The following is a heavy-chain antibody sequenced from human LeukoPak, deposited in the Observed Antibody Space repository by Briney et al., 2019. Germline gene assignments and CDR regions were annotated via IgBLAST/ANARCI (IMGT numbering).Heavy chain of an antibody. J-gene: IGHJ4*02. CDR3: ARDDNWGFDY. D-gene: IGHD7-27*01. V-gene: IGHV3-21*05. CDR1: GFVFSDFS. Sequence: GGSLRLSCAASGFVFSDFSMTWVRQAPGKGLEWVANIRGSRSGLGSGNYYAGSVKGRFTISRDDAKNSLYLQMSSLRAEDTAFYYCARDDNWGFDYWGQGALVTVSS. CDR2: IRGSRSGL.